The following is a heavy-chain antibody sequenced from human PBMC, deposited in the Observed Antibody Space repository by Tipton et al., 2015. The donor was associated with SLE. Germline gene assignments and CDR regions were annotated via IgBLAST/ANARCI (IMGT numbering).Heavy chain of an antibody. D-gene: IGHD6-13*01. CDR2: SYYSGST. J-gene: IGHJ4*02. CDR1: GGSISSSSYY. Sequence: TLSLTCTVSGGSISSSSYYWGWIRQPPGKGLEGIGSSYYSGSTYYNPSLKSRVTISVDTSKNQFSLRLSSVTAADTAVYYCARGYLRSSWTVDYFDYWGQGTLVTVSS. CDR3: ARGYLRSSWTVDYFDY. V-gene: IGHV4-39*07.